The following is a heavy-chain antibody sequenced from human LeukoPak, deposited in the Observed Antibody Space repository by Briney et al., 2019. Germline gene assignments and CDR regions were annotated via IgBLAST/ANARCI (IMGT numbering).Heavy chain of an antibody. J-gene: IGHJ4*02. CDR2: IKQDGSEK. V-gene: IGHV3-7*01. Sequence: GGSLRLSCAASGFTVSSNYMSWVRQAPGKGLEWVANIKQDGSEKYYVDSVKGRFTISRDNAKNSLYLQMNSLRAEDTAVYYCARDSAYCGGDCYSDYWGQGTLVTVSS. D-gene: IGHD2-21*01. CDR3: ARDSAYCGGDCYSDY. CDR1: GFTVSSNY.